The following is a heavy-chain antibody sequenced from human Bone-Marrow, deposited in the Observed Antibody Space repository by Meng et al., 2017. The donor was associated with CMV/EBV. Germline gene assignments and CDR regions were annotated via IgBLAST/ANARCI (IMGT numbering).Heavy chain of an antibody. J-gene: IGHJ4*02. CDR2: IRYDTTDK. V-gene: IGHV3-30*02. Sequence: GGSLRLSCAASGFTFSNYGMHWVRQAPGKGLEWVSYIRYDTTDKYYTKYVKGRFTVSRDNADNTLYLPMDSLRTEDTAVYPCAKDCISFRRLGTYYDSWGQGTLVNVSS. CDR1: GFTFSNYG. CDR3: AKDCISFRRLGTYYDS. D-gene: IGHD3-3*02.